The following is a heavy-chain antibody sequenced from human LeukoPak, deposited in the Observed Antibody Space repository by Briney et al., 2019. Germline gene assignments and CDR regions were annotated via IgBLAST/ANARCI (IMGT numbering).Heavy chain of an antibody. V-gene: IGHV3-21*04. CDR2: ISSSSSYI. CDR3: AKESPTTVVTPGDY. Sequence: GGSLRLSCAASGFTFSSYSMNWVRQAPGKGLEWVSSISSSSSYIYYADSVKGRFTISRDNAKNSLYLQMNSLRAEDTAVYYCAKESPTTVVTPGDYWGQGTLVTVSS. D-gene: IGHD4-23*01. J-gene: IGHJ4*02. CDR1: GFTFSSYS.